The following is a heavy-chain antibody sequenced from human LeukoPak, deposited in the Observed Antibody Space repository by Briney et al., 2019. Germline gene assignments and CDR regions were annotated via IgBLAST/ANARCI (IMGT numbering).Heavy chain of an antibody. Sequence: GASVKVSCKASGYTFTSYGISWVRQAPGQGLEWMGSISAYNGNTNYAQKLQGRVTMTTDTSTSTAYMELRSLRSDDTAVYYCARDLLWVREVFYYYGMDVWGKGTTVTVSS. CDR1: GYTFTSYG. V-gene: IGHV1-18*04. J-gene: IGHJ6*04. CDR3: ARDLLWVREVFYYYGMDV. CDR2: ISAYNGNT. D-gene: IGHD3-10*01.